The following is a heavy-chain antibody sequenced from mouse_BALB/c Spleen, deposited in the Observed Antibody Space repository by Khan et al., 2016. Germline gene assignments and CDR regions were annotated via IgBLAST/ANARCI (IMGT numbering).Heavy chain of an antibody. CDR2: INPSTGYT. CDR1: GYTFTSYW. J-gene: IGHJ2*01. D-gene: IGHD1-1*01. Sequence: QVRLQQSGAELAKPGASVKMSCKASGYTFTSYWMHWVKQRPGQGLEWIGYINPSTGYTEYNQKFKDKATLTADKSSSTAYMQLSSLTSEDSAVSYCASYYGSSYFDYWGQGTTLTVSS. V-gene: IGHV1-7*01. CDR3: ASYYGSSYFDY.